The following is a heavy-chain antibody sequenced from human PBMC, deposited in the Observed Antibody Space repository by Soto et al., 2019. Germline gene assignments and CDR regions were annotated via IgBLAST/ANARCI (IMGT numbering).Heavy chain of an antibody. D-gene: IGHD4-17*01. CDR2: IIPILGIA. CDR3: ARDSRPSYGDPRVNWFDP. Sequence: QVQLVQSGAEVKKPGSSVKVSCKASGGTFSSYTISWVRQAPGQGLEWMGRIIPILGIANYAQKFQGRVTITADKSTSTAYMELSSLRSEDTAVYYCARDSRPSYGDPRVNWFDPWGQGTLVTVSS. CDR1: GGTFSSYT. V-gene: IGHV1-69*08. J-gene: IGHJ5*02.